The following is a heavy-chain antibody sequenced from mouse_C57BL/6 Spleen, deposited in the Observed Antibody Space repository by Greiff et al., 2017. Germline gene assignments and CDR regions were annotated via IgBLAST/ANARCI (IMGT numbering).Heavy chain of an antibody. CDR2: IYPGDGDT. CDR1: GYAFSSSW. CDR3: ARSGGSLYAMDY. V-gene: IGHV1-82*01. D-gene: IGHD1-1*02. Sequence: VTLVEYGPELVKPGASVKISCKASGYAFSSSWMNWVKQRPGTGLEWIGRIYPGDGDTNYNGKFKGKATLTADKSSSTAYMQLSSLTSEDSAVYFCARSGGSLYAMDYWGQGTSVTVSS. J-gene: IGHJ4*01.